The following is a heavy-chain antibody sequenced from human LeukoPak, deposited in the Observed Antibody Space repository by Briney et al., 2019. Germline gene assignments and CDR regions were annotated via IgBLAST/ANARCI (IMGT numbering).Heavy chain of an antibody. Sequence: GGSLRLSCAASGFTFSSYWMHWVRQAPGKGLVWVSRIFSDGSSTSHADSVKGRFTISRDISKNTLYLQMNSLRAEDTAVYYCARHKDWTFDYWGQGTLVTVSS. D-gene: IGHD3/OR15-3a*01. CDR1: GFTFSSYW. V-gene: IGHV3-74*01. CDR3: ARHKDWTFDY. J-gene: IGHJ4*02. CDR2: IFSDGSST.